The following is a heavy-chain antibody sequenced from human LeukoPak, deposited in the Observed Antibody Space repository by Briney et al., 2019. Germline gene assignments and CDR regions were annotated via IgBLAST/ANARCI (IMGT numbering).Heavy chain of an antibody. CDR3: VRIPNSAGFPNWFDP. J-gene: IGHJ5*02. V-gene: IGHV3-21*01. CDR1: GFTFSTST. CDR2: ISSSNDYI. Sequence: GGSLRLSCAASGFTFSTSTMNWVRQAPGKVLEWVSSISSSNDYIYYADSVKGRFTISRDNAKNSLYLQMNSLRAEDTAVYYCVRIPNSAGFPNWFDPWGQGTLVTVSS. D-gene: IGHD6-19*01.